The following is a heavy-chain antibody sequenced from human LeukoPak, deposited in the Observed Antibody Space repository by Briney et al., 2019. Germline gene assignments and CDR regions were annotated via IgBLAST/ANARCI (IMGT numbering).Heavy chain of an antibody. J-gene: IGHJ5*02. D-gene: IGHD2-2*02. CDR3: ARDLIKYCSSTSCYTGNWFDP. CDR2: INPNSGGT. V-gene: IGHV1-2*02. CDR1: GYTFTGYY. Sequence: GASVKVSCKASGYTFTGYYMHWVRQAPGQGLEWMGWINPNSGGTSYAQKFQGRVTMTRDTSISTAYMELSRLRSDDTAVYYCARDLIKYCSSTSCYTGNWFDPWGQGTLVTVSS.